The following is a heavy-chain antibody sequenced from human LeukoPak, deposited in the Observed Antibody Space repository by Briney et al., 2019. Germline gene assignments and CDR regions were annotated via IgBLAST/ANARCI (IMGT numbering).Heavy chain of an antibody. CDR3: ARTAMASLEDAFDI. CDR1: GGSISSYY. CDR2: IYHSGSP. Sequence: PSETLSLTCTVSGGSISSYYWSWIRQPPGKGLEWIGSIYHSGSPYYNPSLESRVTISVDTSKNQFSLKLSSVTAADTAVYYCARTAMASLEDAFDIWGQGTMVTVSS. D-gene: IGHD5-18*01. V-gene: IGHV4-59*08. J-gene: IGHJ3*02.